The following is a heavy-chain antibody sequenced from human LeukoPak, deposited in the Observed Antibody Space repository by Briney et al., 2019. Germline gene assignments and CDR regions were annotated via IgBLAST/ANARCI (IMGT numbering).Heavy chain of an antibody. CDR3: ARASWHYIDY. CDR1: GGSFSGYY. J-gene: IGHJ4*02. CDR2: INHSGST. Sequence: SQTQSLTCAASGGSFSGYYWSWIREPPGKGLEWIGEINHSGSTNYNPSLKSRVTISVDTSKNQFSLKLSSVTAADTAVYYCARASWHYIDYWGQGTLVTVSS. D-gene: IGHD2-2*01. V-gene: IGHV4-34*01.